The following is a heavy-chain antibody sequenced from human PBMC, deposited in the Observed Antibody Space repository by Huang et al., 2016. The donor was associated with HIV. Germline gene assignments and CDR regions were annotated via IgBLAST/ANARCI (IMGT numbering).Heavy chain of an antibody. CDR2: VNDSGAT. D-gene: IGHD3-3*01. CDR1: GGSFTGNY. CDR3: ARQWTILEWLLGLDV. V-gene: IGHV4-34*02. J-gene: IGHJ6*02. Sequence: QMQLQQRGAGLFKPSETLSLTCGFSGGSFTGNYLTWFRQAPGKCLGWFGEVNDSGATNDNPSLNGRVTISFDKSNRELSLNLRSVTAADTAVYYCARQWTILEWLLGLDVWGQGTTVIVSS.